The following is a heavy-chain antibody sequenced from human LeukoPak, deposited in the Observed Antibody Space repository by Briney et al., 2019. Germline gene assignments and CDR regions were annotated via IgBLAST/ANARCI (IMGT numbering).Heavy chain of an antibody. Sequence: SETLSLTCTVSGVSISSISYYWGWVRQSPGKGLEWIGTIYYTGTTYYNPSLRSRVTISLNTSKNQFSLKLNSVTAADTAVYYCARGMRYSSAYYFDYSGQGTLVTVSS. V-gene: IGHV4-39*01. D-gene: IGHD6-25*01. CDR2: IYYTGTT. CDR1: GVSISSISYY. CDR3: ARGMRYSSAYYFDY. J-gene: IGHJ4*02.